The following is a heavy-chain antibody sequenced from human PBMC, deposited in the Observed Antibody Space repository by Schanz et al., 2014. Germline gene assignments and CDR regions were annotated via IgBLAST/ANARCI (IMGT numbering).Heavy chain of an antibody. V-gene: IGHV1-2*06. Sequence: QVQLVQSGAEVKKPGASVKVSCKASGYTFTGYSMHWVRQAPGQGLEWMGRINPNSGGTNYAQKFQGRVTMTRDTSISTVYMELSGLTSDDTAVYYCAKDMNREATAPESWGQGTLVVVSS. CDR3: AKDMNREATAPES. D-gene: IGHD5-12*01. CDR1: GYTFTGYS. J-gene: IGHJ5*02. CDR2: INPNSGGT.